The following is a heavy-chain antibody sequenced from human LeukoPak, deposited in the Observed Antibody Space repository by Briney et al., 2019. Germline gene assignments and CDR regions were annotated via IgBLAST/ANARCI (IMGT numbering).Heavy chain of an antibody. CDR1: GFTFSSSA. J-gene: IGHJ4*02. CDR2: ITGSGDTT. V-gene: IGHV3-23*01. D-gene: IGHD4-11*01. Sequence: PGGSLRLSCAASGFTFSSSAMSWVRQAPGKGLQWLSTITGSGDTTFYADSVKGRFTISRDNSKNTLFLQMNSLRAEDTAVYYCAKVSIRGDYWGQGTLVTVSS. CDR3: AKVSIRGDY.